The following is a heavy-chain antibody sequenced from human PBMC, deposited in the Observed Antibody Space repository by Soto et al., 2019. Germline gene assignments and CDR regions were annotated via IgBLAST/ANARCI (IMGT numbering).Heavy chain of an antibody. D-gene: IGHD6-19*01. Sequence: QVQLVESGGGLVKPGGSLRLSCAASGFTFSDYYMSWIRQAPGKGLEWVSYISSGSSYTNYADSVKGRFTISRDNAKTSLYLQSSSLRGEDTAVYYCARNGMSVAGTCWFDPWGQGTLVTVSS. CDR2: ISSGSSYT. CDR3: ARNGMSVAGTCWFDP. CDR1: GFTFSDYY. J-gene: IGHJ5*02. V-gene: IGHV3-11*05.